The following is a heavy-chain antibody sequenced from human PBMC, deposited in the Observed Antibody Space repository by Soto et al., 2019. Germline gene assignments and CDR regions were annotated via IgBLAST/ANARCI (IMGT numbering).Heavy chain of an antibody. D-gene: IGHD2-2*01. V-gene: IGHV4-39*01. CDR3: ATYSIGYCISTSCPRSYNWFDP. CDR1: GGSISSSGYY. CDR2: IYYSGST. J-gene: IGHJ5*02. Sequence: SETLSLTCTVSGGSISSSGYYWGWIRQPPGKGMEWIGSIYYSGSTYYNPSLKSRVTISVDTSKNQFSLKLSSVTAADTAVYYCATYSIGYCISTSCPRSYNWFDPWGQGTLVTVSS.